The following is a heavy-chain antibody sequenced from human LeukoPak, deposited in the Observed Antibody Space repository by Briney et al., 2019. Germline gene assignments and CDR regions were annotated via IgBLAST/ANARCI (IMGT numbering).Heavy chain of an antibody. CDR1: GFTFSSYG. CDR3: AKDVGVRGVTHFDY. J-gene: IGHJ4*02. D-gene: IGHD3-10*01. CDR2: ISGSGGST. Sequence: GGSLRLSCAASGFTFSSYGMSWVRQAPGKGLEWVSAISGSGGSTYYADSVKGRFTISRDNSKNTLYLQMNSLRAEDTAVYYCAKDVGVRGVTHFDYWGQGTLVTVSS. V-gene: IGHV3-23*01.